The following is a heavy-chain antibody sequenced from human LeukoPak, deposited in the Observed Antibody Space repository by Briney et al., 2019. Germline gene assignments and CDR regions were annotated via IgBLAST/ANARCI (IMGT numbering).Heavy chain of an antibody. CDR2: IYYSGST. V-gene: IGHV4-59*08. CDR1: GGSISSYY. D-gene: IGHD3-3*01. Sequence: PSETLSLTCTASGGSISSYYWSWIRQPPGKGLEWIGYIYYSGSTNYNPSLKSRVTISVDTSKNQFSLKLSSVTAADTAVYYCARLRFWSGYYIDYWGQGTLVTVSS. J-gene: IGHJ4*02. CDR3: ARLRFWSGYYIDY.